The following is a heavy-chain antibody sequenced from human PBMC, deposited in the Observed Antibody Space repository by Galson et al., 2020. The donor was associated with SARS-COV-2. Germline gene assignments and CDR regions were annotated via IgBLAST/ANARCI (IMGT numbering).Heavy chain of an antibody. J-gene: IGHJ4*02. CDR3: ARGITAAGTDWGP. D-gene: IGHD6-13*01. V-gene: IGHV3-21*01. CDR2: ISSYSTYI. Sequence: NSGGSLRLSCAASGFTFTSYSMNWVRQAPGKGLEWVSFISSYSTYIYYTDSVKGRFTISRDNAKNSLHLQMNSLRAEDTAVYYCARGITAAGTDWGPWGQGTLGIVSS. CDR1: GFTFTSYS.